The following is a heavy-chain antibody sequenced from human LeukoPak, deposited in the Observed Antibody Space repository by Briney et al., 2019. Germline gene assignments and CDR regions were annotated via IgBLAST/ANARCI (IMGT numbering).Heavy chain of an antibody. D-gene: IGHD4/OR15-4a*01. V-gene: IGHV3-21*01. CDR2: ISAGGSYI. Sequence: GGSLRLSCLATDFNFNDFDMNWVRKAPGKGPEWVALISAGGSYIYYADSVRGRFTVSNGNLQMDSLRVDDTAIYYCARASPLTYYFDAWGQGVQVTVAS. CDR1: DFNFNDFD. J-gene: IGHJ4*02. CDR3: ARASPLTYYFDA.